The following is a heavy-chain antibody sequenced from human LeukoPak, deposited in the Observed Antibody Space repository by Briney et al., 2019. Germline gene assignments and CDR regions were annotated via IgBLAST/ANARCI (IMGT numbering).Heavy chain of an antibody. D-gene: IGHD1-26*01. CDR3: ARWSPTHDASDI. CDR1: GGSISSYY. Sequence: PAETQTLTCIVSGGSISSYYGSWIRQPAGKGLEWIGRMYTSANTNYNPSLKSRVTMSVDTSKNQFSLKLSSVTAADTAVYYCARWSPTHDASDIWGQGTMVSVSS. V-gene: IGHV4-4*07. CDR2: MYTSANT. J-gene: IGHJ3*02.